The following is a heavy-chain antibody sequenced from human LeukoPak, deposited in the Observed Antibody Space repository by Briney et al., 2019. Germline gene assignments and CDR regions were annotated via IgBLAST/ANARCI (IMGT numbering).Heavy chain of an antibody. V-gene: IGHV3-7*01. D-gene: IGHD4-23*01. Sequence: GGSLRLSCVASGLTFSSYWMTWVRQAPGKGLEWVANIKQDGSEKYYVDSVKGRFTISRDNAKNSLYLQMNSLRAEDTAVYYCARVSRWVAGGDYWGQGTLVTVSS. J-gene: IGHJ4*02. CDR2: IKQDGSEK. CDR1: GLTFSSYW. CDR3: ARVSRWVAGGDY.